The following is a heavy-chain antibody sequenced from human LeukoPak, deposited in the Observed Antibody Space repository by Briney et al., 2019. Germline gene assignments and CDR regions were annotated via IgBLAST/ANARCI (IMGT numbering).Heavy chain of an antibody. J-gene: IGHJ4*02. D-gene: IGHD3-22*01. CDR2: INPSGGST. CDR1: GYTFTSYY. CDR3: ARDGLDYDSSGYLMADFDY. V-gene: IGHV1-46*01. Sequence: ASVKVSCKASGYTFTSYYMHWVRQAPGQGLEWMGIINPSGGSTSYAQKFQGRVTMTRDTSTSTVYMELSSLRSEDTAVYYCARDGLDYDSSGYLMADFDYWGQGTLVTVSS.